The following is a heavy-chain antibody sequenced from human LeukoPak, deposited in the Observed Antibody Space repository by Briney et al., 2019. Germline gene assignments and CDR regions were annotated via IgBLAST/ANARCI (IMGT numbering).Heavy chain of an antibody. V-gene: IGHV1-46*01. CDR2: INPGGANT. D-gene: IGHD5-24*01. Sequence: ASVKVSCKASGYTFTSYGISWVRQAPGQGLEWMGLINPGGANTNYAQNFQGRVTMTRDTSTSTVYMELSSLRSEDTAIYYCARIRDGYNDAYDIWGEGTVVTVPS. CDR1: GYTFTSYG. CDR3: ARIRDGYNDAYDI. J-gene: IGHJ3*02.